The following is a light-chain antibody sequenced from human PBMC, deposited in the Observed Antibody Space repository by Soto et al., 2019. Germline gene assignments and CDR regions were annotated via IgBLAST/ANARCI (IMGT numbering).Light chain of an antibody. V-gene: IGLV2-23*01. J-gene: IGLJ1*01. CDR1: TSFVGTYNF. Sequence: QSDLTQPASVSGSAGQSITISCTGTTSFVGTYNFVSWYQQYPGKAPQVLIYEDTKRPSGVSNRFSGSTSGSTASLTISGLQTEDEADYYCCSYVGASTYVFGTGTKLTVL. CDR3: CSYVGASTYV. CDR2: EDT.